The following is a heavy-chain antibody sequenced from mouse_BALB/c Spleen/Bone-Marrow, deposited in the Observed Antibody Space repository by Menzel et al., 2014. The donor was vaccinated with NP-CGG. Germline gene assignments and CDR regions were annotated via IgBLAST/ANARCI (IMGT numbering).Heavy chain of an antibody. CDR1: GFDLSRFW. J-gene: IGHJ4*01. Sequence: EVMLVESGGGLVQPGGSLKLSCAASGFDLSRFWMTWVRQAPGKGLEWIGEINPGSITINYTPSLKNKFIISRDNAKNTLYLQMGKVRSEDTALYYCGSLHYYGCGAYWGQGTSVTVSS. D-gene: IGHD1-2*01. V-gene: IGHV4-1*02. CDR3: GSLHYYGCGAY. CDR2: INPGSITI.